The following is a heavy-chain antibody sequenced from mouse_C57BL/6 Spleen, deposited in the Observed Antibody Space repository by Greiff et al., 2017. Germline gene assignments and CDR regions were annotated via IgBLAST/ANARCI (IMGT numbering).Heavy chain of an antibody. V-gene: IGHV1-55*01. CDR3: ARRDLYYGSSSDYFDY. Sequence: VQLQQPGAELVKPGASVKMSCKASGYTFTSYWITWVKQRPGQGLEWIGDIYPGSGSTSYNEKFKSKATLTVDTSSSTAYMQLSSLTSEDSAVYYCARRDLYYGSSSDYFDYWGKGTTLTVSS. J-gene: IGHJ2*01. D-gene: IGHD1-1*01. CDR1: GYTFTSYW. CDR2: IYPGSGST.